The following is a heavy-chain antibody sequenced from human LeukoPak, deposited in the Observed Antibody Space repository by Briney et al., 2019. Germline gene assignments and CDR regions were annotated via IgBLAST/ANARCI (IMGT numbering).Heavy chain of an antibody. CDR1: GFSISSGGYY. CDR2: IYFNGNT. CDR3: ARAVPSGGSCYEEY. D-gene: IGHD2-15*01. J-gene: IGHJ4*02. Sequence: SETLSLTCTVSGFSISSGGYYWSWIRQHPGKGLEWIAYIYFNGNTYYNPSLKSPVTISVDTSKNQFSLKLSSVTAADSAVYYCARAVPSGGSCYEEYWGQGTLVTVSS. V-gene: IGHV4-31*01.